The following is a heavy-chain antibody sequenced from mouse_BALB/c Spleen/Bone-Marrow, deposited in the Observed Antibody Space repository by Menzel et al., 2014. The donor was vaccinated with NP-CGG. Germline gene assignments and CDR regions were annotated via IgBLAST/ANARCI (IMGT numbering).Heavy chain of an antibody. J-gene: IGHJ2*01. CDR1: GFSLTSYG. CDR2: IWRGGST. D-gene: IGHD2-1*01. Sequence: VKLMESGPSLVRPSQSLSITCTVSGFSLTSYGVHWVRQSPGKGLEWLGVIWRGGSTDYNAAYMSRLSITKDNSKSQVFFKMSSLQADDTAIYYCAKRGNYGYFDYWGQGTTLTVSS. V-gene: IGHV2-5-1*01. CDR3: AKRGNYGYFDY.